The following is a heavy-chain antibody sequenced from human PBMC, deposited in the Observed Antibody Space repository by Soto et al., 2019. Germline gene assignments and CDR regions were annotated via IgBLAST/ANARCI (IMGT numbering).Heavy chain of an antibody. V-gene: IGHV3-30*18. J-gene: IGHJ3*02. CDR1: GFTPSDYD. Sequence: QVQMVESGGGVVQPGRSPRLSCAASGFTPSDYDMHWVRQAPGKGLEWVAFISYDGSNEHYADSVRGRFTISRDNSKNTVYLPRNSLRPEETAVYPCAKGGHYDDASSGAFNIWGHGTVVSVSS. CDR3: AKGGHYDDASSGAFNI. D-gene: IGHD3-22*01. CDR2: ISYDGSNE.